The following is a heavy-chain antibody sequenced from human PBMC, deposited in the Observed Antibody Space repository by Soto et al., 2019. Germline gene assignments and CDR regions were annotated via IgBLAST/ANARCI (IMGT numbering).Heavy chain of an antibody. CDR1: GGSISRYY. CDR2: IYYSGST. J-gene: IGHJ4*02. CDR3: AREVDSGYDYFFDY. Sequence: PSETLSLTCTVSGGSISRYYWSWIRQPPGKGLEWIGYIYYSGSTNYNPSLKSRVTISVDTSKNQFSLKLSSVTAADTAVYYCAREVDSGYDYFFDYWGQGTLVTVSS. D-gene: IGHD5-12*01. V-gene: IGHV4-59*01.